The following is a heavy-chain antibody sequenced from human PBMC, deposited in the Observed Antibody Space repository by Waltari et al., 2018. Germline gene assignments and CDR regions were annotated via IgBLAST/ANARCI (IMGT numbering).Heavy chain of an antibody. D-gene: IGHD3-3*01. Sequence: EVQLLESGGGLVQPGGSLRLSCAASGFTFSSYAMSWVRQAQGKGLEWVSAISGSGGSTYYADSVKGRFTISRDNSKNTLYLQMNSLRAEDTAVYYCAKGPFLEWLFSPLDYWGQGTLVTVSS. CDR1: GFTFSSYA. CDR2: ISGSGGST. CDR3: AKGPFLEWLFSPLDY. J-gene: IGHJ4*02. V-gene: IGHV3-23*01.